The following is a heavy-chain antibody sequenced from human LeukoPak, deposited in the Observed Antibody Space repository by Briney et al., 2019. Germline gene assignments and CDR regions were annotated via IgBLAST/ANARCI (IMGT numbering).Heavy chain of an antibody. CDR2: ISSSSKYI. V-gene: IGHV3-21*01. Sequence: PGGSLRLSCADSGFIFSSYSMNWVRQAPGKGVDWVSSISSSSKYIYYADSVKGRFTISKDNAKNSLYLQMNSLTVEDTAVYYCARSPQGTGSPADYWGQGTLVTVSS. CDR1: GFIFSSYS. D-gene: IGHD1-1*01. J-gene: IGHJ4*02. CDR3: ARSPQGTGSPADY.